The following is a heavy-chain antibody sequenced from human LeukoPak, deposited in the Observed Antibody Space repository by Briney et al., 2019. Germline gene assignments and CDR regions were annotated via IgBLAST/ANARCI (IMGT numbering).Heavy chain of an antibody. D-gene: IGHD2-15*01. CDR3: ARASFWFDYSGYYFDF. CDR2: IYSGGGT. Sequence: GESLRLSCAASGFTVSSNYMSWVRQAPGKGLEWVSVIYSGGGTYYADSVKGRFTISRDKSKNTVYLQMNSLRAEDTAVYYCARASFWFDYSGYYFDFWGQGTLVTVSS. J-gene: IGHJ4*02. V-gene: IGHV3-66*01. CDR1: GFTVSSNY.